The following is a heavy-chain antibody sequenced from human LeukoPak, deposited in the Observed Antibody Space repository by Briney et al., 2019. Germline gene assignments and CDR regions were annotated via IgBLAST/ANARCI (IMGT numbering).Heavy chain of an antibody. CDR1: GGSISSYY. J-gene: IGHJ3*02. CDR2: IYYSGST. D-gene: IGHD3-22*01. Sequence: PSETLSLTCTVSGGSISSYYWSWIRQPPGKGLEWIGYIYYSGSTNYNPSLKSRVTISVDTSKNQFSLKLSSVTAADTAVYYCAGSGYSSLGAFDIWGQETMVTVSS. CDR3: AGSGYSSLGAFDI. V-gene: IGHV4-59*08.